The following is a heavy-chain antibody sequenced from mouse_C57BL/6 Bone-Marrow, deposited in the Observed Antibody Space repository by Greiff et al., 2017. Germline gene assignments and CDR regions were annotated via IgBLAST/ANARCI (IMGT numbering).Heavy chain of an antibody. J-gene: IGHJ1*03. CDR2: ISSGGSYT. CDR3: ERSGFYYGRRGYFDV. V-gene: IGHV5-6*01. D-gene: IGHD1-1*01. Sequence: EVHLVESGGDLVKPGGSLKLSCAASGFTFSSYGLSWVRQTPDKRLEWVATISSGGSYTYYPDSVTGRFTISRDNAKNTLYLQMSSLKSEDTGRYYCERSGFYYGRRGYFDVWGTGTTVTVSS. CDR1: GFTFSSYG.